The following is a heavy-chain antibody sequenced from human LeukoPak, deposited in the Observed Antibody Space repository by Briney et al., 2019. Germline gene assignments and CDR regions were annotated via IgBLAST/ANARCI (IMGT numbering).Heavy chain of an antibody. CDR2: IYYSGST. V-gene: IGHV4-39*01. CDR1: VGSITSSSYY. CDR3: ARYSSTFGWFDP. Sequence: SETLSLTCFVSVGSITSSSYYWGWIRQPPGRGLEWIGLIYYSGSTVYNPSLKSRVTISVDTSKNQFSLKVSSVTAADTAVYYCARYSSTFGWFDPWGQGILVTVSS. J-gene: IGHJ5*02. D-gene: IGHD6-13*01.